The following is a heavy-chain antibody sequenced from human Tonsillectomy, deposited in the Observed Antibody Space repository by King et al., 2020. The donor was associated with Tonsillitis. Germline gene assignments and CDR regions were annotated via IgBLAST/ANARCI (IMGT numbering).Heavy chain of an antibody. CDR1: GFSFSNYE. J-gene: IGHJ4*02. V-gene: IGHV3-48*03. CDR2: ITGSGNTK. CDR3: ARGSYSSYYFDY. D-gene: IGHD6-6*01. Sequence: VQLVESGGGLVQPGGSLRLSCAASGFSFSNYEMTWVRQAPGKGLEWLSYITGSGNTKYYADSGKGRFTISRDNAKNSLFLQMNSLRAEDTAIYYCARGSYSSYYFDYWGQGTLVTVSS.